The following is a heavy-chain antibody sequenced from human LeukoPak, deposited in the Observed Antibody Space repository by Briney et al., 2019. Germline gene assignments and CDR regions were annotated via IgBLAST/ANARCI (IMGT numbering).Heavy chain of an antibody. CDR3: ARYGHSPYFDD. CDR2: INPSGGST. V-gene: IGHV1-46*01. Sequence: ASVKASCKASGYIFTNYHMHWVRQAPGQGLEWMGIINPSGGSTSYSQKFQGRVTMTRDMSTSTVYMDLSSLRSEDTAVYYCARYGHSPYFDDWGQGTLVTVSS. CDR1: GYIFTNYH. D-gene: IGHD4-17*01. J-gene: IGHJ4*02.